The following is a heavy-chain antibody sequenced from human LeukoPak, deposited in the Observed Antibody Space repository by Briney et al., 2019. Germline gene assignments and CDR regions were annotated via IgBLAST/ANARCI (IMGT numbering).Heavy chain of an antibody. CDR3: ATDISGWYRGAFDI. D-gene: IGHD6-19*01. V-gene: IGHV1-24*01. CDR2: FDPEDGET. CDR1: GYTLTDFS. J-gene: IGHJ3*02. Sequence: ASVKVSCKVSGYTLTDFSMHWVRQPPGKGLEWMGGFDPEDGETIYAQKFQGRVTMTEDTSTDTAYMELSSLRSEDTAVYYCATDISGWYRGAFDIWGQGTMVTVSS.